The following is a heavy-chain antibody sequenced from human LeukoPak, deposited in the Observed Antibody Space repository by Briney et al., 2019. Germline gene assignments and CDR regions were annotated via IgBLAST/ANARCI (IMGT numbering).Heavy chain of an antibody. CDR2: IYSGGST. V-gene: IGHV3-53*01. J-gene: IGHJ6*02. D-gene: IGHD1-14*01. CDR1: GFTFSSYA. CDR3: ARAVFIPNRLDV. Sequence: PGGSLRLSCAASGFTFSSYAMSWVRQAPGKGLEWVSVIYSGGSTYYADSVKGRFTISRDNSKNTLYLQMNSLRAEDTAVYYCARAVFIPNRLDVWGQGTTVTVSS.